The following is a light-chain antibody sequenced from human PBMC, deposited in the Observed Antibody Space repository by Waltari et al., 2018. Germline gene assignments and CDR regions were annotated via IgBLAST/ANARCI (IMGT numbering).Light chain of an antibody. Sequence: QSALTQPASVSGSPGQSITISCTGTSSDVGRYDLVSWYQQHPGKAPKLMIYDVTTRPSVVSSRVSASKSGNTASLTISGLQSEDEADYFCSSYRSSTTPIPVFGGGTKLTVL. CDR3: SSYRSSTTPIPV. CDR2: DVT. V-gene: IGLV2-14*02. CDR1: SSDVGRYDL. J-gene: IGLJ2*01.